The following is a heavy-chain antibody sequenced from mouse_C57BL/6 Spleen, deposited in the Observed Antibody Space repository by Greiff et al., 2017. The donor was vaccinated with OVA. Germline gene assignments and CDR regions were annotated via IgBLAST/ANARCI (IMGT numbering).Heavy chain of an antibody. CDR3: ASYYGSLDYFDY. CDR2: INPSSGYT. V-gene: IGHV1-7*01. Sequence: QVHVKQSGAELAKPGASVKLSCKASGYTFTSYWMHWVKQRPGQGLEWIGYINPSSGYTKYNQKFKDKATLTADKSSSTAYMQLSSLTYEDSAVYYCASYYGSLDYFDYWGQGTTLTVSS. D-gene: IGHD2-2*01. CDR1: GYTFTSYW. J-gene: IGHJ2*01.